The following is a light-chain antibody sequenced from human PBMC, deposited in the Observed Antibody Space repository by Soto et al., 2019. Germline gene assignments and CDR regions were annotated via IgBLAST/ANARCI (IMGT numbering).Light chain of an antibody. V-gene: IGLV1-44*01. CDR1: SSNIGINP. Sequence: QSVLTQTPSTSGTPGQKVTISCSGSSSNIGINPVNWYQQFPGTAPKLLMYSTNQRPSGVPDRFSGSKSGTSASLVISGLQSEDEADYYCAAWDDSLHGHVFGSGTKLTVL. CDR3: AAWDDSLHGHV. CDR2: STN. J-gene: IGLJ1*01.